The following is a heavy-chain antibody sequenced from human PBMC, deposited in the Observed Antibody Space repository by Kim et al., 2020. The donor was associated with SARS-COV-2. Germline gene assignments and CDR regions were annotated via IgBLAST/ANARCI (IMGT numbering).Heavy chain of an antibody. CDR1: GGSFSGYY. CDR2: INHSGST. V-gene: IGHV4-34*01. Sequence: SETLSLTCAVYGGSFSGYYWSWIRQPPGKGLEWIGEINHSGSTNYNPSLKSRVTISVDTSKNQFSLKLSSVTAADTAVYYCARGGPGLVRRGVDYWGQGTLVTVSS. CDR3: ARGGPGLVRRGVDY. J-gene: IGHJ4*02. D-gene: IGHD6-19*01.